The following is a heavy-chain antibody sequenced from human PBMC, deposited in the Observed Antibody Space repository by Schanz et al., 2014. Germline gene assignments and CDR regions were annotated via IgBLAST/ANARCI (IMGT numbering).Heavy chain of an antibody. CDR1: GFTFSSYA. D-gene: IGHD3-10*01. J-gene: IGHJ4*02. Sequence: EVQLLESGGGLVQPGGSLRLSCAASGFTFSSYAMRWVRQAPGKGLEWVSALSGSGGSTYYADSVKGRFTMSRDNSKNTLYLQMNSLRAEDTAVYYCARANYRRKINFDYWGRGTLVTVSS. V-gene: IGHV3-23*01. CDR2: LSGSGGST. CDR3: ARANYRRKINFDY.